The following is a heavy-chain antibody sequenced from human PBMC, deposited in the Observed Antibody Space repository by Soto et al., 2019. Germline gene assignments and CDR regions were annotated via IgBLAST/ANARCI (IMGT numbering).Heavy chain of an antibody. CDR3: ASGRWYDNFFDY. Sequence: SETLSLTFAVSGGSISIGGCYWSLIRQHPGKGLEWIGYIYYSGRKYYKTYLKSRVNISVDTSKNQFSLKLSSVTAADTAVYYCASGRWYDNFFDYWGQGTLVTVSS. J-gene: IGHJ4*02. D-gene: IGHD2-15*01. CDR1: GGSISIGGCY. CDR2: IYYSGRK. V-gene: IGHV4-31*11.